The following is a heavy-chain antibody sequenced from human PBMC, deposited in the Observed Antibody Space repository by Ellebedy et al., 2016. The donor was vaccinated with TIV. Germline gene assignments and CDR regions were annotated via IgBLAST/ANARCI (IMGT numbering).Heavy chain of an antibody. J-gene: IGHJ4*02. CDR1: GVTFSSYA. CDR2: ISGSGGST. V-gene: IGHV3-23*01. D-gene: IGHD3-10*01. Sequence: PGGSLRLSCAASGVTFSSYAMSWVRHAPGKGLEWISAISGSGGSTYYADSVKGRFTISRDNSKNTLYLQMNSLRAEDTGVYYCANAPGDITMVRGVIINPGYFDYWGQGTLVTVSS. CDR3: ANAPGDITMVRGVIINPGYFDY.